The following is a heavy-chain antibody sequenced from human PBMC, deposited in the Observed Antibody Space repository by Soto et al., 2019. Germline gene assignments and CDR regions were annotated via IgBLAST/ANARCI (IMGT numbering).Heavy chain of an antibody. D-gene: IGHD7-27*01. V-gene: IGHV4-30-4*01. Sequence: TLSLTCSVSGDSISNLDYFWAWIRQPPGQALEYIGYIYKSATTYYNPSFESRVAISVDTSKSQFSLNVTSVTAADTAVYFCARGRYCLTGRCFPNWFDSWGQGALVTVSS. CDR2: IYKSATT. CDR3: ARGRYCLTGRCFPNWFDS. CDR1: GDSISNLDYF. J-gene: IGHJ5*01.